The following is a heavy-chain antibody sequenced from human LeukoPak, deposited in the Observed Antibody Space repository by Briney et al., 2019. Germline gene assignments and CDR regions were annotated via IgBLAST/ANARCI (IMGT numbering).Heavy chain of an antibody. CDR3: TAIGGLGTDDY. Sequence: GGSLRLSCAASGFGLSNYWMSWVRQAPGKGVEWVAYIKVDGTDKYYLDSVEGRFTISRDNAKNSLYLQMNRLRAEDTAVYYCTAIGGLGTDDYWGQGTLVTVSS. J-gene: IGHJ4*02. CDR2: IKVDGTDK. CDR1: GFGLSNYW. D-gene: IGHD7-27*01. V-gene: IGHV3-7*01.